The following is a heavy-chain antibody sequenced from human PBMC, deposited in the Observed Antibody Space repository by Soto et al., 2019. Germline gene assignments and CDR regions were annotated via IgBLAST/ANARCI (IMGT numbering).Heavy chain of an antibody. CDR2: MFSENER. D-gene: IGHD3-9*01. CDR3: ARMKVDSYQFYYAMDV. CDR1: GFSLTTGKLG. Sequence: SGPTLVNPTDTLTLTCTVSGFSLTTGKLGVSWIRQPPGKAREWLAHMFSENERSYSTSLQGRRTISKDTSGSQVVLSMTNVDPVDTATYYCARMKVDSYQFYYAMDVWGQGTTVTVSS. V-gene: IGHV2-26*01. J-gene: IGHJ6*02.